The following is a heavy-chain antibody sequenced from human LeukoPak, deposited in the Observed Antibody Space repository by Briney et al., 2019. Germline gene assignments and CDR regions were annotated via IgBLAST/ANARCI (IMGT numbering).Heavy chain of an antibody. CDR3: ARGAPTDY. V-gene: IGHV1-46*01. Sequence: GASVKVSCKASGYTFTNYYMHWVRQAPGQGLEWMGIINPSGGSTSYAQKLQGRVTMTTDTSTSTAYMELRSPRSDDTAVYYCARGAPTDYWGQGTLVTVSS. CDR2: INPSGGST. J-gene: IGHJ4*02. CDR1: GYTFTNYY.